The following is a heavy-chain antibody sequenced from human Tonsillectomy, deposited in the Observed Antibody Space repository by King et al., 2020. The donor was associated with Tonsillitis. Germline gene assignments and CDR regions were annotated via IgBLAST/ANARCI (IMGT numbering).Heavy chain of an antibody. CDR2: ISYDGSNK. J-gene: IGHJ4*02. Sequence: VQLVESGGGVVQPGRSLRLSCGASGFSFSSNGMHWVRQAPGKGLEWVAVISYDGSNKHQTDSVKGRFTISRDNSKNTLYLQMNSLRAEDTAVYYCARERLYNVGWGIDHWGQGTLVTVSS. D-gene: IGHD7-27*01. CDR3: ARERLYNVGWGIDH. CDR1: GFSFSSNG. V-gene: IGHV3-33*05.